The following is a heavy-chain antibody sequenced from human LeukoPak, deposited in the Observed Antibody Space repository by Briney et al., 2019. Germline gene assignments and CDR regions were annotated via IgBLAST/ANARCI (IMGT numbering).Heavy chain of an antibody. J-gene: IGHJ3*02. CDR2: INPNSGGT. CDR3: ARQTNYYDSSGYYQAGRAFDI. V-gene: IGHV1-2*02. CDR1: GYTFTGYY. D-gene: IGHD3-22*01. Sequence: ASVTVSCKASGYTFTGYYMHWVRQAPGQGLEWMGWINPNSGGTNYAQKFQGRVTMTRDTSISTAYMELSRLRSDGTAVYYCARQTNYYDSSGYYQAGRAFDIWGQGTMVTVSS.